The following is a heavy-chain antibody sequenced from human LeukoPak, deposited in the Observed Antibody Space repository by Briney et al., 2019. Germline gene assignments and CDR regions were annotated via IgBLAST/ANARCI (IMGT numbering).Heavy chain of an antibody. D-gene: IGHD3-10*01. CDR1: GFNFGNNG. CDR2: IVANGDT. Sequence: GGSLRLSCTASGFNFGNNGVTWVRQNPRKGLEWASAIVANGDTSTADPVKGRFSTFRDISRNTVYLQMTTLRVEDTAMYYCLPHGSGSSWGQGTLVTVSS. J-gene: IGHJ5*02. CDR3: LPHGSGSS. V-gene: IGHV3-23*01.